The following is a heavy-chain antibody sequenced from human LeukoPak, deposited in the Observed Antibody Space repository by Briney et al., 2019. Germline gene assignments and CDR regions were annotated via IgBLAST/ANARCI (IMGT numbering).Heavy chain of an antibody. Sequence: ASVKVSCKASGYTFTSYDINWVRQATGKGLEWMGWMNPKRGNTGHPQKFQVRVTMTRNTSISTAYMELSSVRSEDTAVYYCARGLTRPLGYCSSTSCEGTLYYYYYMDVWGKGTTVTVS. CDR1: GYTFTSYD. D-gene: IGHD2-2*01. J-gene: IGHJ6*03. CDR2: MNPKRGNT. V-gene: IGHV1-8*01. CDR3: ARGLTRPLGYCSSTSCEGTLYYYYYMDV.